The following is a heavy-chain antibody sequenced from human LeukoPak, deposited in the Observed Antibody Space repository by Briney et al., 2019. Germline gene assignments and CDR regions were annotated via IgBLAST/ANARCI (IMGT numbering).Heavy chain of an antibody. CDR1: GLTFKNFA. J-gene: IGHJ3*02. V-gene: IGHV3-23*01. CDR3: ARGHYGSGIHQGAFDI. D-gene: IGHD3-10*01. CDR2: XXXDEDST. Sequence: GGSLRLSCAASGLTFKNFAMSWVRQAPGKGLEXXXXXXXDEDSTHYADSVRGHFVISTDNSKNTSFLHMNSLRAEDTAVYYCARGHYGSGIHQGAFDIWGQGTIVTVSS.